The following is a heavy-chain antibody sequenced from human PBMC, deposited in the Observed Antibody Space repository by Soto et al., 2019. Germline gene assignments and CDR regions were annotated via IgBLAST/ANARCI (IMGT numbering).Heavy chain of an antibody. Sequence: DVQLVESGGGLIQPGESLRLSCAAFGLTVSGTKYVAWVRQAPGKGLEGVSAHYDVFGSFYADSVKGRFTTSSDRSKSTVYLQMNDLRPDDTAVYYCASGNEREHAYDVWGQGTTVIVYS. D-gene: IGHD1-1*01. V-gene: IGHV3-53*01. CDR3: ASGNEREHAYDV. CDR1: GLTVSGTKY. J-gene: IGHJ3*01. CDR2: HYDVFGS.